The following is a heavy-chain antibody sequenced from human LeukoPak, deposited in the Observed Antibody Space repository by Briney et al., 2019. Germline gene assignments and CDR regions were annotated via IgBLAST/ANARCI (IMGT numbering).Heavy chain of an antibody. V-gene: IGHV3-21*01. Sequence: GGSLRLSCAASGFTFSSYSMNWVRQAPGKGLEWVSSISSSSSYIYYADSVKGRFTISRDNAKNSLYLQMNSLRAEDTAVYYCAREGLSDYFDYWGQGTLVTVSS. J-gene: IGHJ4*02. D-gene: IGHD2/OR15-2a*01. CDR3: AREGLSDYFDY. CDR1: GFTFSSYS. CDR2: ISSSSSYI.